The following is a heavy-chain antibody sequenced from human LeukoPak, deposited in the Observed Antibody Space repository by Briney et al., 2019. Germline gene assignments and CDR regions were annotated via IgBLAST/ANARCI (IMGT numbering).Heavy chain of an antibody. D-gene: IGHD4-11*01. CDR1: GFTFSHYG. CDR2: IWSDASNT. J-gene: IGHJ4*02. V-gene: IGHV3-33*06. Sequence: PGRSLRLSCETSGFTFSHYGMHWVRQAPGAGLEWVAVIWSDASNTYYADSVKGRFTISRDNSRNTLYLQMSSLRAEDTAVYYCAKDAERGFDYSSSLNYWGQGTLVTVSS. CDR3: AKDAERGFDYSSSLNY.